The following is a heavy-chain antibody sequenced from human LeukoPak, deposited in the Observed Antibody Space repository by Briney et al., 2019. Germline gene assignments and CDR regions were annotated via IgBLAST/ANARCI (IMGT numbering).Heavy chain of an antibody. D-gene: IGHD3-22*01. V-gene: IGHV3-30*18. CDR2: ISYDGSNK. Sequence: GGSLRLSCAASGFTFSSYGMHWVRQAPGKGLEWVAVISYDGSNKYYANSVKGRFTISRDNSKNTLYLQMNSLRAEDTAVYYCAKEDYYYDSSGYSAFDYWGQGTLVTVSS. J-gene: IGHJ4*02. CDR1: GFTFSSYG. CDR3: AKEDYYYDSSGYSAFDY.